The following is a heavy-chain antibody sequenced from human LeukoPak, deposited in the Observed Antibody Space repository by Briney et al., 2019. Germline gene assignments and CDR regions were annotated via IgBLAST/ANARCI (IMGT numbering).Heavy chain of an antibody. CDR2: IYSGGST. J-gene: IGHJ3*02. CDR3: ARGLFLSGYLDAFDI. Sequence: GGSLRLSCAASGFTVSSNYMSWVRQAPGKGLEWVSVIYSGGSTYYADSVKGRCTISRDNSKNTLYLQVNSLRVEDTAVYYCARGLFLSGYLDAFDIWGQGTVVTVSS. CDR1: GFTVSSNY. V-gene: IGHV3-53*01. D-gene: IGHD3-22*01.